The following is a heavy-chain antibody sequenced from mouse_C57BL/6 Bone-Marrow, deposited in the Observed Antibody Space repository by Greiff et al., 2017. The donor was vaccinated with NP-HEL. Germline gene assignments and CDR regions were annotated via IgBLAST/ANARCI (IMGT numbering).Heavy chain of an antibody. J-gene: IGHJ2*01. CDR2: IRSKSNNYAT. V-gene: IGHV10-1*01. Sequence: EVKLVESGGGLVQPKGSLKLSCAASGFSFNTYAMNWVRQAPGKGLEWVARIRSKSNNYATYYADSVKDRFTISRDDSESMLYLQMNNLKTEDTAMYYCVRQNYYGGHFDYWGQGTTLTVSS. D-gene: IGHD1-1*01. CDR3: VRQNYYGGHFDY. CDR1: GFSFNTYA.